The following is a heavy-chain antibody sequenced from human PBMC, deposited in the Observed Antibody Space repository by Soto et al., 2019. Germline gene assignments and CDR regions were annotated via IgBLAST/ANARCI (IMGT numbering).Heavy chain of an antibody. CDR1: GYTFTSYA. V-gene: IGHV1-3*01. CDR3: ARALRITIFGVVTRTDAFDI. Sequence: ASVKVSCKASGYTFTSYAMHWVRQAPGQRLEWMGWINAGNGNTKYSQKFQGRVTITRDTSASTAYMELSSLRSEDTAVYYCARALRITIFGVVTRTDAFDIWGQGTMVTVSS. D-gene: IGHD3-3*01. J-gene: IGHJ3*02. CDR2: INAGNGNT.